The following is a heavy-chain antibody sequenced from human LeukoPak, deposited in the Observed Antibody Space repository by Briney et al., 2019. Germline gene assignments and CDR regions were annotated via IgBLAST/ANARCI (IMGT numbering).Heavy chain of an antibody. Sequence: PSETLSLTCTVSGGSISSYYWSWIRQPPGKGLEWIGYIYYSGSTNYNPSLKSRVTISVDRSKNQFSLKLSSVTAADTAVYYCARGPRTGTTGLRCFDIWGQGTMVTVSS. CDR3: ARGPRTGTTGLRCFDI. CDR1: GGSISSYY. J-gene: IGHJ3*02. D-gene: IGHD1-1*01. CDR2: IYYSGST. V-gene: IGHV4-59*12.